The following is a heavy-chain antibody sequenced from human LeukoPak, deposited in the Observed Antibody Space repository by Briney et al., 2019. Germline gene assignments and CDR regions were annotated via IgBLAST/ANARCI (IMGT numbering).Heavy chain of an antibody. D-gene: IGHD3-10*01. CDR3: ARDSTYYYDSGSSGPHYFDN. V-gene: IGHV3-48*01. CDR1: GFTFSSHS. Sequence: GGSLRLSCAASGFTFSSHSMSWVRQAPGKGLEWVSYISSSGSTIYYADSVKGRFTISRDNSKNTLYLQLNSLRAEDTAVYYCARDSTYYYDSGSSGPHYFDNWGQGTLVTVSS. CDR2: ISSSGSTI. J-gene: IGHJ4*02.